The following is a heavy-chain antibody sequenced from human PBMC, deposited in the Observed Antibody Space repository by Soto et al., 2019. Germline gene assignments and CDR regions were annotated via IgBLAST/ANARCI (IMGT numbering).Heavy chain of an antibody. CDR2: VRGSAYDT. Sequence: EVQLLESGGGLVQPGGSLRLTCAASGFSLNSYAMTWVRQAPGKGLEWVWTVRGSAYDTYYADSVKGRFTMSRDNANNTRYLYLNNLRVEDTAVYYCAKDSARLRITMTWGPTISQFDHWGQGALVTVSS. V-gene: IGHV3-23*01. J-gene: IGHJ4*02. CDR1: GFSLNSYA. D-gene: IGHD3-22*01. CDR3: AKDSARLRITMTWGPTISQFDH.